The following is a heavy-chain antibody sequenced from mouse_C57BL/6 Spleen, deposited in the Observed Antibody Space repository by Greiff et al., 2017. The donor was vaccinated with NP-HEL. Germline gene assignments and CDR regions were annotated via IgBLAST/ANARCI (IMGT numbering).Heavy chain of an antibody. CDR3: ARSRQLRLPAWFAY. CDR1: GYTFTSYW. J-gene: IGHJ3*01. V-gene: IGHV1-52*01. Sequence: QVQLQQSGAELVRPGSSVKLSCKASGYTFTSYWMHWVKQRPIQGLEWIGNIDPSDSETHYNQKFKDKATLTVDKSSSTAYMQLSSLTSEDSAVYYCARSRQLRLPAWFAYWGQGTLVTVSA. D-gene: IGHD3-2*02. CDR2: IDPSDSET.